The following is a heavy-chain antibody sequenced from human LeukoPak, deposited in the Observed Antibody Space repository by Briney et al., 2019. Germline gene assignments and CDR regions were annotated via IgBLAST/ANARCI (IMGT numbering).Heavy chain of an antibody. CDR2: INQVGNKK. D-gene: IGHD3/OR15-3a*01. J-gene: IGHJ3*01. CDR1: GMSFSNYW. CDR3: ARDRSPDSADFYFDALDV. Sequence: GGSLRLSCSASGMSFSNYWMTWVRQATGKGLEWVANINQVGNKKNFVDSAKGRFTISRDNVKNLVFLQMDSLGAEDTAVYYCARDRSPDSADFYFDALDVWGRGTMVTVSS. V-gene: IGHV3-7*01.